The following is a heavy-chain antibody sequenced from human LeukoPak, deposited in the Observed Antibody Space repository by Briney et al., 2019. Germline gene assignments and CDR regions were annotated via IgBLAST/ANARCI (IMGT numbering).Heavy chain of an antibody. CDR3: AKPSGEYFDY. V-gene: IGHV3-30*18. J-gene: IGHJ4*02. Sequence: GGSLRLSCAVSGLTFSNYGMHWVRQAPGKGLEWVALTSYGGSTKYYADSVKGRFFISKDNSRNTLYLQMNSLRVEDTAMYYCAKPSGEYFDYWGQGTLVTVSS. CDR1: GLTFSNYG. CDR2: TSYGGSTK.